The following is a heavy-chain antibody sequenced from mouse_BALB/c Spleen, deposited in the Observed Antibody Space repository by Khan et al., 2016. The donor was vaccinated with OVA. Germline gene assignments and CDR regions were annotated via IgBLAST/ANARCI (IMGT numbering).Heavy chain of an antibody. V-gene: IGHV2-2*02. CDR2: IWSGGIT. CDR3: ARNYDYDEGLAY. Sequence: VKLEESGPGLVQPSQSLSITCTVSGFSLTTYGVHWVRQSPGKGLEWLGVIWSGGITDYNAPFISRLSISKDNSKSQVFFKMNSLQANDTAIYYCARNYDYDEGLAYWGQGTLVTVSA. CDR1: GFSLTTYG. D-gene: IGHD2-4*01. J-gene: IGHJ3*01.